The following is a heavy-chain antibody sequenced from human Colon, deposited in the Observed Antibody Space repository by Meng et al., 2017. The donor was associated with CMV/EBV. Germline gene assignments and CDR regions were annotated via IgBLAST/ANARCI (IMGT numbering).Heavy chain of an antibody. CDR2: IYYSGST. D-gene: IGHD6-13*01. V-gene: IGHV4-61*05. CDR3: ARVIAAAGEDWFDP. CDR1: GGSIDSNMYY. Sequence: SETLSLTCSVSGGSIDSNMYYWGWIRQPPGKGLEWIGYIYYSGSTNYNPSLKSRVTISVDTSKNQFSLKLSSVTAADTAVYYCARVIAAAGEDWFDPWGQGTLVTVSS. J-gene: IGHJ5*02.